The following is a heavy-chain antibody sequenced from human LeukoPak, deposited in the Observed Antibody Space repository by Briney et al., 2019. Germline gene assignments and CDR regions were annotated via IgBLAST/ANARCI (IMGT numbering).Heavy chain of an antibody. CDR2: IYYSGST. J-gene: IGHJ4*02. CDR1: GGSISSSSYY. CDR3: ARGITMIVVVMPIDY. D-gene: IGHD3-22*01. Sequence: SETLSLTCTVSGGSISSSSYYWGWIRQPPGKGLEWIGSIYYSGSTYYNPPLKSRVTISVDTSKNQFSLKLSSVTAADTAVYYCARGITMIVVVMPIDYWGQGTLVTVSS. V-gene: IGHV4-39*07.